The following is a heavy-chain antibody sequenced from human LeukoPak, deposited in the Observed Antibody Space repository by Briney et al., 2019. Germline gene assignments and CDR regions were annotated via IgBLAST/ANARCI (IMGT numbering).Heavy chain of an antibody. Sequence: KGLEWVSVIYSGGSTYYADSVKGRFTISRDNSKNTLYLQMNSLRAEDTAVYYCARGLAAGSWGQGTLVTVSS. CDR3: ARGLAAGS. J-gene: IGHJ5*02. D-gene: IGHD6-13*01. CDR2: IYSGGST. V-gene: IGHV3-53*01.